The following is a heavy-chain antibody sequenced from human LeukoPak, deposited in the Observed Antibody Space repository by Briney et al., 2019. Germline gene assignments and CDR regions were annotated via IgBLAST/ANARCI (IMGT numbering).Heavy chain of an antibody. J-gene: IGHJ4*02. CDR3: AKDKWGDSSGYYPYYFDY. CDR1: GFIFSSYS. CDR2: ISSSSSYI. V-gene: IGHV3-21*04. Sequence: PGGSLRLSCAASGFIFSSYSMNWVRQAPGKGLEWVSSISSSSSYIYYADSVKGRFTISRDNAKNSLYLQMNSLRAEDTALYYCAKDKWGDSSGYYPYYFDYWGQGTLVTVSS. D-gene: IGHD3-22*01.